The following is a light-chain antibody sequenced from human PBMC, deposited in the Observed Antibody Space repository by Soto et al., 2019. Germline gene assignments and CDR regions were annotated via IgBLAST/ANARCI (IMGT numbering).Light chain of an antibody. V-gene: IGKV1-5*03. CDR3: QHCKCYPWP. CDR2: KES. J-gene: IGKJ1*01. CDR1: QSIDSC. Sequence: DVPMTQSPSTVSASVGDRVTITCRASQSIDSCLAWYRPKPGKAPKFLVYKESNLESGVPSRFSGSGSETEFTLIISSLQPDDFEIYYCQHCKCYPWPFGPGTKVDIK.